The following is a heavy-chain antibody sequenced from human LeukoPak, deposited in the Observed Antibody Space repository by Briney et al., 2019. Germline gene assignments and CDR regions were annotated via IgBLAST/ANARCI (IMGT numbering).Heavy chain of an antibody. CDR3: ARDLHRLYYFDY. J-gene: IGHJ4*02. Sequence: GGSLRLSCAASGFTFSSYAMSWVRQAPGKGLEWVSAISGSGGSTYYADSVKGRFTISRDNSKNTLYLQMNSLRAEDTAVYYCARDLHRLYYFDYWGQGTLVTVSS. CDR2: ISGSGGST. V-gene: IGHV3-23*01. CDR1: GFTFSSYA.